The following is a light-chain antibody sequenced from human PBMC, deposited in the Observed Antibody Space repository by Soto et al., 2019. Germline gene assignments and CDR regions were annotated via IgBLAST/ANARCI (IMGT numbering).Light chain of an antibody. CDR2: GNN. J-gene: IGLJ2*01. Sequence: QSVLTQPPSASGTPGQRGTISCSGSGSSIGTNTVNWYRQLPGTAPKLLIYGNNQRPSGVPDRFSGSKSGTSASLAISGLQSEDEAEYYCAAWDGSLNNVLFGGGTKVTAL. CDR3: AAWDGSLNNVL. V-gene: IGLV1-44*01. CDR1: GSSIGTNT.